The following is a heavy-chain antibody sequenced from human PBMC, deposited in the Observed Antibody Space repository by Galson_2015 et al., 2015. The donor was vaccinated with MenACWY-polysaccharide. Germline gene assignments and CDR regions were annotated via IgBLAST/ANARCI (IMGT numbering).Heavy chain of an antibody. V-gene: IGHV3-74*01. CDR2: INSDGSVK. D-gene: IGHD2-15*01. Sequence: SLRLSCAVSGFTFITHYMHWVRQALGKGLLWVSHINSDGSVKIYADSVKGRFTISRDNAKNTLYLQMNNLNAEDTAVYYCVRDWWTLEAWGQGTLVTVSS. CDR1: GFTFITHY. J-gene: IGHJ5*02. CDR3: VRDWWTLEA.